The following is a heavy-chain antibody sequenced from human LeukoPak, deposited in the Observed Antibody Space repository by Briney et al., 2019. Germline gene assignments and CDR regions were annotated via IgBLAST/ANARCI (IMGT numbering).Heavy chain of an antibody. J-gene: IGHJ4*02. Sequence: ASETLSLTCAVYGGSFSGYYWSWIRQPPGKGLEWIGEINHSGSTNYNPSLKSRVTISVDTSKNQFSLKLSSVTAADTAVYYCARGRGGWLVFGWFFDYWGQGTLVTVSS. CDR3: ARGRGGWLVFGWFFDY. CDR1: GGSFSGYY. V-gene: IGHV4-34*01. D-gene: IGHD6-19*01. CDR2: INHSGST.